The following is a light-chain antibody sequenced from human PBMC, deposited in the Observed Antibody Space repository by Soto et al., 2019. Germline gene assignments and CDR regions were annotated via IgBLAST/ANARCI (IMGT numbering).Light chain of an antibody. Sequence: EIVLTQSPGTLSLSPGERATLSCRASQSVSSSYLAWYQQKPGQAPRLLIYGASSRATGIPDRFSGSWSGTDFTLTISRLEPEDFAVYYGQQYKNWPPITVGLGTRLGIK. CDR2: GAS. J-gene: IGKJ5*01. V-gene: IGKV3-20*01. CDR1: QSVSSSY. CDR3: QQYKNWPPIT.